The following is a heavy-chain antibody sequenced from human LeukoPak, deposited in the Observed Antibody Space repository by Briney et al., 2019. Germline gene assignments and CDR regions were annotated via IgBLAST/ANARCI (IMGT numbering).Heavy chain of an antibody. CDR1: GYILTNYY. CDR3: ARSYYDSSGYQGNDN. J-gene: IGHJ4*02. D-gene: IGHD3-22*01. CDR2: INPSSGST. Sequence: GASVKVSCKASGYILTNYYMHWVRQAPGQGLEWIGIINPSSGSTSYAQKFQGRVTMTRDTSTSTVYMELSSLRSEDTAMYYCARSYYDSSGYQGNDNWGQGTLVTVSS. V-gene: IGHV1-46*01.